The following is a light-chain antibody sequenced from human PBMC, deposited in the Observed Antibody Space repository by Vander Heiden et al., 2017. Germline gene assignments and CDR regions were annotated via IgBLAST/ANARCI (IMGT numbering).Light chain of an antibody. J-gene: IGLJ2*01. Sequence: QSALTQPASVSGSPGQSITISCTGTSSDVGSYNLVSWYQQHPGKAPKLMIYEVSKRPSGVSYRFSGSKSGNTASLTISGLQAEDEADYYCCSCAGSSNWVFGGGTKLTVL. CDR3: CSCAGSSNWV. CDR1: SSDVGSYNL. CDR2: EVS. V-gene: IGLV2-23*02.